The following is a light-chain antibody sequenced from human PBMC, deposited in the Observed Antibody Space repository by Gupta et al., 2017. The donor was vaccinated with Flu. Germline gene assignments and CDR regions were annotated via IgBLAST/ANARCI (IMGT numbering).Light chain of an antibody. J-gene: IGLJ3*02. CDR1: SSRRYY. CDR3: NSRDSSGNWV. V-gene: IGLV3-19*01. Sequence: EKTIRITCKGDSSRRYYASWDQQKPGQAPVLVIYGKNNRPSGIPDRFSGSSSGNTASVTITGAKAEDEADYYCNSRDSSGNWVFGGGTKLTVL. CDR2: GKN.